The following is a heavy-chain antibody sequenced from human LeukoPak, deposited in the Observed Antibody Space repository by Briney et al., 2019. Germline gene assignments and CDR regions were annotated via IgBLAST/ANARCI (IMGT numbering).Heavy chain of an antibody. J-gene: IGHJ6*01. CDR2: IGDCDGSI. V-gene: IGHV3-23*01. Sequence: GGSLTLSCAASGFTFSNYDVNWLRQAPGKGLEWVSVIGDCDGSIYYADSVKGRFTISKDNSKNNLYLQMTSLKAEVAAIYYCAKGMGLAHYYFCGIDVWGQGTTVTVS. D-gene: IGHD6-19*01. CDR3: AKGMGLAHYYFCGIDV. CDR1: GFTFSNYD.